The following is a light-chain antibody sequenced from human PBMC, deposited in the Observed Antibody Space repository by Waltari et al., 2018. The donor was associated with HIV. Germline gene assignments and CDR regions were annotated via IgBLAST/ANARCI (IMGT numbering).Light chain of an antibody. J-gene: IGLJ2*01. CDR3: NSRDSSGNHLE. Sequence: SSELTQDPAVSVALGQTVRITCQGDSLRSYYASWYQQKPGQATVLVIYGKNNRPSGVPDRFSGSSSGNTASLTSTGAQAEDEADYYCNSRDSSGNHLEFGGGTKLTVL. V-gene: IGLV3-19*01. CDR2: GKN. CDR1: SLRSYY.